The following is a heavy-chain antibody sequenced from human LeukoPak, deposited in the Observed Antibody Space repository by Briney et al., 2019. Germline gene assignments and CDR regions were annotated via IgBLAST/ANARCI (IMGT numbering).Heavy chain of an antibody. Sequence: GGSLRLSCAASGFTFSSYAMSWVRQAPGKGLEWVSAISGSGGSTYYADSVKGRFTISRDNSKNTLYLQMNSLRAEDTAVYYCAKDVSYQFWSGYNTYYYYYMDVWGKGTTVTVSS. V-gene: IGHV3-23*01. D-gene: IGHD3-3*01. CDR1: GFTFSSYA. CDR3: AKDVSYQFWSGYNTYYYYYMDV. J-gene: IGHJ6*03. CDR2: ISGSGGST.